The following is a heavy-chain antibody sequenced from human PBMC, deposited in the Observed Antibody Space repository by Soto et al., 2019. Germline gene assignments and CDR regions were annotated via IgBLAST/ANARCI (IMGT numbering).Heavy chain of an antibody. CDR2: IYLDDDN. CDR1: GFSLSTSGVG. CDR3: AHVYGGYDELDD. D-gene: IGHD5-12*01. Sequence: QITLNESGPTLVKPTQTPTLTCTFSGFSLSTSGVGVGWIRQPRGKAMEWIALIYLDDDNRYSPSLNSRPTITKHTPKNHAVPTMTNLDPVDTATYYCAHVYGGYDELDDWGQGTLVTVSS. V-gene: IGHV2-5*02. J-gene: IGHJ4*02.